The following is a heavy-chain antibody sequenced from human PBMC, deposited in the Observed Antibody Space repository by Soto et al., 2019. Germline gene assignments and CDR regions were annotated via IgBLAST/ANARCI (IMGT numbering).Heavy chain of an antibody. CDR2: IWYDGSKE. CDR1: GFTFHTFG. J-gene: IGHJ5*02. D-gene: IGHD4-17*01. V-gene: IGHV3-33*01. CDR3: ARDVWVATTGYFDP. Sequence: QVQLVQSGGGVVQPGTSLRLSCTASGFTFHTFGMHWVRQAPDKGLEWLAVIWYDGSKEYYADSVKGRFTISRDNSKNTLFLQMNSLRAEDTAVSYCARDVWVATTGYFDPWGQGTLVTVSS.